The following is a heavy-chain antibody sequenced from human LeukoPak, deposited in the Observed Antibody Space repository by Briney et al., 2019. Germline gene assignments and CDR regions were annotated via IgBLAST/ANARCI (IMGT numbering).Heavy chain of an antibody. J-gene: IGHJ4*02. V-gene: IGHV4-34*01. CDR1: GGSFSGYY. CDR3: AGWKGYCSGGSCYTDY. Sequence: SETLSLTRAVYGGSFSGYYWSWIRQPPGKGLEWIGEINHYGSTNYNPSLKSRVTISVDTSKNQFSLNLSSVTAADTAVYYCAGWKGYCSGGSCYTDYWGQGTLVTVSS. D-gene: IGHD2-15*01. CDR2: INHYGST.